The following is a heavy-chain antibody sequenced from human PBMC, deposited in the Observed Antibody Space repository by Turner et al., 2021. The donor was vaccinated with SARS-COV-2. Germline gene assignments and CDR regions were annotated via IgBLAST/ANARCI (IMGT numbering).Heavy chain of an antibody. CDR2: IYYSGST. CDR1: GCSVSSYY. CDR3: ARVPTYYYDTSGYWYFDL. Sequence: QVQLQESGPGLVKPSETLSLPCTVSGCSVSSYYWSWIRQPPGKGLEWIGYIYYSGSTNYNPSLKSRVTISVDTSKNQFSLKLSSVTAADTAVYYCARVPTYYYDTSGYWYFDLWGRGTLVTVSS. D-gene: IGHD3-22*01. V-gene: IGHV4-59*02. J-gene: IGHJ2*01.